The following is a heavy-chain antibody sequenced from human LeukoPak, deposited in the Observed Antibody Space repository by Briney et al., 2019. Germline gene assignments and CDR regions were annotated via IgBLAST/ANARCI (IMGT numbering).Heavy chain of an antibody. Sequence: GGSLRLSCAASGFTFSDYYMSWIRQAPGKGLEWVSYISSSGSTIYYADSVKGRFTISRDNAKNSLYLQMNSLRAEDTAVYYCASALGTYYDILTGYKGYWGQGTLVTVSS. J-gene: IGHJ4*02. V-gene: IGHV3-11*04. CDR1: GFTFSDYY. CDR2: ISSSGSTI. CDR3: ASALGTYYDILTGYKGY. D-gene: IGHD3-9*01.